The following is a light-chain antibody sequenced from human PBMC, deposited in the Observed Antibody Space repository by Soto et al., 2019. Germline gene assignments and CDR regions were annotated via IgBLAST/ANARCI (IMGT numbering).Light chain of an antibody. V-gene: IGKV4-1*01. CDR3: QQYYTTPLT. CDR1: QSLLYRSNNKNY. CDR2: WAS. J-gene: IGKJ4*01. Sequence: DIVMTQSPPSLAVSLGERATINCKSSQSLLYRSNNKNYLAWYQHKPGQPPKLLIYWASTRESGVPDRFSGSGSGTDFTLTISSLQAEDVAIYYCQQYYTTPLTFGGGNKVEIK.